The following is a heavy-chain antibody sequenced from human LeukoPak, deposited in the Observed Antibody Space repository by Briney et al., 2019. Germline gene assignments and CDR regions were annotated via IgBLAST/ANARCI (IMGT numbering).Heavy chain of an antibody. CDR3: ARALGYYDSSGLDY. CDR2: IYYSGST. J-gene: IGHJ4*02. Sequence: SETLSLTCTVSGGSISSYYWSWIRQPPGKGLEWIGYIYYSGSTNYNPSLKSRVTISADTSKNQFSLKLSSVTAADTAVYYCARALGYYDSSGLDYWGQGTLVTVSS. D-gene: IGHD3-22*01. CDR1: GGSISSYY. V-gene: IGHV4-59*01.